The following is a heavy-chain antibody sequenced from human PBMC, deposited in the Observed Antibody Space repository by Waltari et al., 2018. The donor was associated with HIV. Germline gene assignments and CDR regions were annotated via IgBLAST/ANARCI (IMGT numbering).Heavy chain of an antibody. CDR2: LSGRGSTA. CDR1: GFNFRNFA. D-gene: IGHD2-8*01. J-gene: IGHJ3*01. V-gene: IGHV3-23*01. CDR3: AKSMRDLRPSAYDV. Sequence: EVQLLESGGGLVQPGGSLRLSCAASGFNFRNFAMSWVRQAPGKGPEWVSALSGRGSTASYPESVKGRFTISRDFSNNTLFLQMNNLRAEDTAVYFCAKSMRDLRPSAYDVWGQGTMVAISS.